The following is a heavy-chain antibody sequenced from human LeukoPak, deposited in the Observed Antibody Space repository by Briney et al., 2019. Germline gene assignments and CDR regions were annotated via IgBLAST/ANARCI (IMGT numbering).Heavy chain of an antibody. D-gene: IGHD3-22*01. J-gene: IGHJ4*02. V-gene: IGHV4-39*07. Sequence: SETLSLTCTVSGGSISSSSYYWSWIRQPPGKGLEWIGEINHSGSTNYNPSLKSRVTISVDTSKNQFSLKLSSVTAADTAVYYCASLTYYYDSSGYYDGYYFDYWGQGTLVTVSS. CDR1: GGSISSSSYY. CDR2: INHSGST. CDR3: ASLTYYYDSSGYYDGYYFDY.